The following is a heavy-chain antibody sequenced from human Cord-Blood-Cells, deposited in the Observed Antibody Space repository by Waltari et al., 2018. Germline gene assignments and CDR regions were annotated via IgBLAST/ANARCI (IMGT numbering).Heavy chain of an antibody. CDR2: MNPNSGNT. CDR1: GYTFTSYD. V-gene: IGHV1-8*03. J-gene: IGHJ4*02. D-gene: IGHD6-6*01. CDR3: ARWRPWGSSSSGLDY. Sequence: QVQLVQSGAEVKKPGASVKVSCKASGYTFTSYDINWVRQATGQGLEWMVWMNPNSGNTGYAQKCQGRVTITRNTSISTAYMERSSLRSEDTAVYYCARWRPWGSSSSGLDYWGQGTLVTVSS.